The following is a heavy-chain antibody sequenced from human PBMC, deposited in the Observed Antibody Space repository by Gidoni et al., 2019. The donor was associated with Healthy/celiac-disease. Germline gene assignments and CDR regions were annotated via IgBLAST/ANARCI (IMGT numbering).Heavy chain of an antibody. J-gene: IGHJ5*02. CDR3: AKGVEGAAGP. CDR2: ISYDGSNK. D-gene: IGHD1-26*01. Sequence: QVQLVESGGGVVQPGRSLRLSCAASGFTFSRYGMHWVRQAPGKGLEWVAVISYDGSNKYYADSVKGRFTISRDNSKNTLYLQMNSLRAEDTAVYYCAKGVEGAAGPWGQGTLVTVSS. CDR1: GFTFSRYG. V-gene: IGHV3-30*18.